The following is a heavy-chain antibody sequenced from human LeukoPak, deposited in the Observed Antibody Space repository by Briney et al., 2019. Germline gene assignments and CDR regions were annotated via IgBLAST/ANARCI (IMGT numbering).Heavy chain of an antibody. Sequence: GGSLRLSCAASGFTFSSYSMNWVRQAPGKGLESVSSISSSSSYIYYADSVKGRFTISRDNDKNSLYLQMNSLRAEDTAVYYCARDNDVADFDYWGQGTLVTVSS. CDR3: ARDNDVADFDY. V-gene: IGHV3-21*01. CDR1: GFTFSSYS. J-gene: IGHJ4*02. D-gene: IGHD2-8*01. CDR2: ISSSSSYI.